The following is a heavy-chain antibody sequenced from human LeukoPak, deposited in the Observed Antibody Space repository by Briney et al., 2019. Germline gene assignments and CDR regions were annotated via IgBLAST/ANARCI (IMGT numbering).Heavy chain of an antibody. CDR1: GFTFSSYG. J-gene: IGHJ4*02. Sequence: GGSLRLSCAASGFTFSSYGMHRVRQAPGKGLEWVAVISYDGSNKYYADSVKGRFTISRDNSKNTLYLQMNSLRAEDTAVYYCANSQGYYDSSGYFRYWGQGTLVTVSS. D-gene: IGHD3-22*01. CDR2: ISYDGSNK. V-gene: IGHV3-30*18. CDR3: ANSQGYYDSSGYFRY.